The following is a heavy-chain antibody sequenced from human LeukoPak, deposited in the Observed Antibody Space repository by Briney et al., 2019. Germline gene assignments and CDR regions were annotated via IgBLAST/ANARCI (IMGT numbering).Heavy chain of an antibody. CDR1: GGSINRNNW. D-gene: IGHD6-19*01. Sequence: SGTLSLTCVVSGGSINRNNWWSWVRQPSGKGLEWIGSIHSGGSTYYNPSLKSRVTISVDTSSNLFFLKLSSVTAADTAVYHCASNSGGRGPSRYWGQGTLVTVPS. CDR2: IHSGGST. V-gene: IGHV4-4*02. J-gene: IGHJ4*02. CDR3: ASNSGGRGPSRY.